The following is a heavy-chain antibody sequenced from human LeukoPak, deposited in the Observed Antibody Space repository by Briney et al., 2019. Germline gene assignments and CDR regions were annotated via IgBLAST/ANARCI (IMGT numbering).Heavy chain of an antibody. V-gene: IGHV3-21*01. CDR1: GFTFSTYS. J-gene: IGHJ4*02. CDR3: ARDQKFGSGRHFDY. CDR2: ISGSSAYI. D-gene: IGHD1-14*01. Sequence: GGSLRLSCAASGFTFSTYSMNWVRQAPGKGLEWVSSISGSSAYIYSADSVKGRFTISRDNANNALYLQMNNLRAEDTAVYYCARDQKFGSGRHFDYWGQGTLVTVSS.